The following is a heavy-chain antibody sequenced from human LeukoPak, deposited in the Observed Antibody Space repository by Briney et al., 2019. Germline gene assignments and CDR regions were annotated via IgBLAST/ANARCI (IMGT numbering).Heavy chain of an antibody. Sequence: PSETLTLTCAVSGGSISSSNWWSWVRQPPGKGLEWIGEIYHSGSTNYNPSLKSRVTISVDKSKNQFSLKLSSVTAADTAVYYCARRLAGAVAAHNWFDPWGQGTLVTASS. CDR1: GGSISSSNW. CDR3: ARRLAGAVAAHNWFDP. V-gene: IGHV4-4*02. J-gene: IGHJ5*02. CDR2: IYHSGST. D-gene: IGHD6-19*01.